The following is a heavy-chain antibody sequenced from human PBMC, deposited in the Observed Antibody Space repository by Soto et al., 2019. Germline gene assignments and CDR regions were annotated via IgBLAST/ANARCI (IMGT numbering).Heavy chain of an antibody. D-gene: IGHD4-17*01. CDR1: GDSISGGAY. Sequence: KPSETLSLTCTVSGDSISGGAYWSWIRQHPGKGLEWIGYIYYSGSTYYNPSLKSRLTISLDTSNNQFSLRLNSVTAADTAVYYCARVWVTTSFSYYYYYYGMDVWGQGTTVT. J-gene: IGHJ6*02. CDR2: IYYSGST. CDR3: ARVWVTTSFSYYYYYYGMDV. V-gene: IGHV4-31*03.